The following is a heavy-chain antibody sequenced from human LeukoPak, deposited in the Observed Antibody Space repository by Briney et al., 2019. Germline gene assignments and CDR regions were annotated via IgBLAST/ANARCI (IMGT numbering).Heavy chain of an antibody. D-gene: IGHD7-27*01. CDR3: AAGVKNWGSWYFDL. CDR1: SGSISRYY. V-gene: IGHV4-59*01. CDR2: IYYTGST. Sequence: SETLSFTCTVSSGSISRYYWSWIRQPPRKGLDWIGYIYYTGSTYYSPSLKSRVTISVDTSKNQFSLKLNSVTAADTAVYYCAAGVKNWGSWYFDLWGRGTLVTVSS. J-gene: IGHJ2*01.